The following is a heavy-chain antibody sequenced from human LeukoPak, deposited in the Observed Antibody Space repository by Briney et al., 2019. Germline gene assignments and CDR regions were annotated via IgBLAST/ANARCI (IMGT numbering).Heavy chain of an antibody. CDR3: ARGRLTSSWYYFDY. Sequence: GGSLRLSCAASGFTFSGYWMHWVRQAPGKGLVWVSRISTDGSSNTYADSVKGRFTISRDNAKNTLYLQMNSLRAEDAAVYYCARGRLTSSWYYFDYWGQGTLVTVSS. V-gene: IGHV3-74*01. CDR1: GFTFSGYW. D-gene: IGHD6-19*01. CDR2: ISTDGSSN. J-gene: IGHJ4*02.